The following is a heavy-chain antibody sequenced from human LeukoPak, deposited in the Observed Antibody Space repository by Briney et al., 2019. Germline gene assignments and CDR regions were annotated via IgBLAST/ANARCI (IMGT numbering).Heavy chain of an antibody. D-gene: IGHD3-3*01. Sequence: GGSLRLSCAASGFTFSSYAMSWVRQAPGKGLEWVSAISGSGGSTYYADSVKGRFTISRDNSKNTLYLQMNSLKTEDTAVYYCTTLTTYYDFWSGYGRMGYWGQGTLVTVSS. CDR3: TTLTTYYDFWSGYGRMGY. V-gene: IGHV3-23*01. CDR2: ISGSGGST. J-gene: IGHJ4*02. CDR1: GFTFSSYA.